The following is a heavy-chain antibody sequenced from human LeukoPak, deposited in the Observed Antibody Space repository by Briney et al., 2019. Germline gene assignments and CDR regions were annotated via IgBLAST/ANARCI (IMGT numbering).Heavy chain of an antibody. V-gene: IGHV3-21*01. D-gene: IGHD3-22*01. CDR1: GFIFSSFN. CDR2: ISSSSTYI. J-gene: IGHJ4*02. CDR3: ARQEGSYDSADFDY. Sequence: GGSLRLSCGASGFIFSSFNMIWVRQAPGEGLEWVSSISSSSTYIYYADSVKGRFTISRDNAKNSLYLQMNSLRAEDTAVYYCARQEGSYDSADFDYWGQGTLVAVSS.